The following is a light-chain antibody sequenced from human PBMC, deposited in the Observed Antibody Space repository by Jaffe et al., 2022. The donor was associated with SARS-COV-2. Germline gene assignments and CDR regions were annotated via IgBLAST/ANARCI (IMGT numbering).Light chain of an antibody. J-gene: IGLJ3*02. CDR2: EDT. CDR1: SSDVGSYTF. Sequence: QSALTQPASVSGSPGQSITISCTGTSSDVGSYTFVSWYQQHPGKAPKLMTYEDTKRPSGVSNRFSGSKSGHTASLTISGLQAEDEADYYCCSYAGSSSWVFGGGTKLTVL. V-gene: IGLV2-23*01. CDR3: CSYAGSSSWV.